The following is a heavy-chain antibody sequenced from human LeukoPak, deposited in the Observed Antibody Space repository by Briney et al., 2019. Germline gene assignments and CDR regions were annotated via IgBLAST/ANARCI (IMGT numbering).Heavy chain of an antibody. CDR3: ARDLVLRYFDWFPGAFDI. J-gene: IGHJ3*02. Sequence: SETLSLTCTVSGGSISSGGHYWSWIRQPPGKGLEWIGYIYHSGSTYYNPSLKSRVTISVDTSKNQFSLKLSSVTAADTAVYYCARDLVLRYFDWFPGAFDIWGQGTMVTVSS. CDR2: IYHSGST. CDR1: GGSISSGGHY. D-gene: IGHD3-9*01. V-gene: IGHV4-30-2*01.